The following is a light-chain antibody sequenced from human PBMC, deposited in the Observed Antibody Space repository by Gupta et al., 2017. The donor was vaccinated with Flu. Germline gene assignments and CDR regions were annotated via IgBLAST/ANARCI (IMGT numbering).Light chain of an antibody. CDR2: GVS. J-gene: IGKJ2*01. V-gene: IGKV3-20*01. CDR3: HLYGSSPRYT. Sequence: EIVLTQSLGTLSLSPGERATLSCRASQSVTSIFLGWFQHKPGQAPRLLISGVSGRATGIPDRFSASGSGTDFTLTINNLEPEDFAVYYCHLYGSSPRYTFGQGTKLEIK. CDR1: QSVTSIF.